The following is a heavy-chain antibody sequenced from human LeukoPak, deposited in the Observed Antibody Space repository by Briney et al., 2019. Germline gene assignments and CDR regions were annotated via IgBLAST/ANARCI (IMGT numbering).Heavy chain of an antibody. CDR1: GGTFSSYA. V-gene: IGHV1-46*01. CDR3: ARGDFSGPRIAAAGTSYAFDI. J-gene: IGHJ3*02. CDR2: INPSGGST. Sequence: GASVKVSCKASGGTFSSYAISWVRQAPGQGLEWMGIINPSGGSTSYAQKFQGRVTMTRDMSTSTVYMELSSLRSEDTAVYYCARGDFSGPRIAAAGTSYAFDIWGQGTMVTVSS. D-gene: IGHD6-13*01.